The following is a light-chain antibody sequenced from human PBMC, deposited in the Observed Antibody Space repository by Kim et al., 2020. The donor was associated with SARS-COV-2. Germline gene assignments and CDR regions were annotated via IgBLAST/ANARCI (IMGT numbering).Light chain of an antibody. Sequence: LGPTVRITCQGDSLRSYYASWYQQKPGQAPVLVIYGKKNRPSGIPVRFSGSSSGNTASLTITGAQAEDEADYYCNSRDSSGNHHYVFGTGTKVTVL. CDR3: NSRDSSGNHHYV. CDR1: SLRSYY. J-gene: IGLJ1*01. V-gene: IGLV3-19*01. CDR2: GKK.